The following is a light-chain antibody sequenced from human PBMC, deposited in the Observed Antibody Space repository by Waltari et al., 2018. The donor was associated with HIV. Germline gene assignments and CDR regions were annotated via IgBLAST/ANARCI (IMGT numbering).Light chain of an antibody. J-gene: IGLJ3*02. CDR1: SSDVGTYDL. V-gene: IGLV2-23*02. CDR2: EVT. Sequence: QSALTQPASVSGSPGQSITISCPGTSSDVGTYDLVSWYKQPPGKAPKLMIYEVTKWSSGVSNRFSGSKSGNTASLTISGLQAEDEADYYCCSYAGTNGLVFGGGTKLTVL. CDR3: CSYAGTNGLV.